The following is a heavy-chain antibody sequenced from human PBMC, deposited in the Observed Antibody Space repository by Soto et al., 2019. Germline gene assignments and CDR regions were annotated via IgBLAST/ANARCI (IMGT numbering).Heavy chain of an antibody. Sequence: GGSLRLSCGGSGFSFSTYNMDWVRQAPGKGPEWIAYISTTSFTIYYADSVKGRFTISRDNDRNSLYLEMNSLRDEDTAVYYCARDRCYDGTCYSASDSWGQGTLVTSPQ. J-gene: IGHJ5*01. CDR1: GFSFSTYN. D-gene: IGHD2-15*01. CDR3: ARDRCYDGTCYSASDS. CDR2: ISTTSFTI. V-gene: IGHV3-48*02.